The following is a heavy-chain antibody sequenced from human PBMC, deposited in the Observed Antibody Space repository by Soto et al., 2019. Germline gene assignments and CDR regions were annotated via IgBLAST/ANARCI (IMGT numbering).Heavy chain of an antibody. V-gene: IGHV1-69*12. CDR3: AREISTVVTGWFDP. D-gene: IGHD2-15*01. J-gene: IGHJ5*02. CDR2: IIPIFGTA. Sequence: QVQLVQSGAEVKKPGSSVKVSCKASGGTFSSYAISWVRQAPGQGLEWMGGIIPIFGTANYAQKFQGRVTITADESTSTAYMELSRLRSEDTAVYYSAREISTVVTGWFDPWGQGTLVTVSS. CDR1: GGTFSSYA.